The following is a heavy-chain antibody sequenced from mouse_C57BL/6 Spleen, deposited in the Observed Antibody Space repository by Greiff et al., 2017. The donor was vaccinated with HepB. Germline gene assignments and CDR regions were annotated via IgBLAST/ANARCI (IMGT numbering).Heavy chain of an antibody. V-gene: IGHV1-9*01. CDR3: ARSDYYGSSPNWYFDV. Sequence: VQLQQSGAELMKPGASVKLSCKATGYTFTGYWIEWVKQRPGQGLEWIGDIYPGSGSTNYNEKFKSKATLTVDTSSSTAYMQLSSLTSEDSAVYYCARSDYYGSSPNWYFDVWGTGTTVTVSS. J-gene: IGHJ1*03. CDR2: IYPGSGST. D-gene: IGHD1-1*01. CDR1: GYTFTGYW.